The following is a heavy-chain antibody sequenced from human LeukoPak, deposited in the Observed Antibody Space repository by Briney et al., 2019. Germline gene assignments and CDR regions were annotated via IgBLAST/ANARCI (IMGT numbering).Heavy chain of an antibody. V-gene: IGHV1-46*01. Sequence: ASVKVSCKASGYTFTFYYMHWVRQAPGQGLEWMGIINPSGDNTNYAQRFQGRVTMTRDTSTSTVYMELSSLRSEDTAVYFCAREGYCSGGNCYSVDYWGQGTLVTVSS. CDR1: GYTFTFYY. D-gene: IGHD2-15*01. CDR3: AREGYCSGGNCYSVDY. CDR2: INPSGDNT. J-gene: IGHJ4*02.